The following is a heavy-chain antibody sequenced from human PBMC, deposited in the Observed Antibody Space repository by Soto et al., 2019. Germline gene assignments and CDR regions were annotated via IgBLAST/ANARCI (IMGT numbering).Heavy chain of an antibody. CDR2: ITDSGGST. CDR3: VRGGGGGLFDP. Sequence: GGSLRLSCAASGFTFGSYAMNWVRQAPGKGLEWVASITDSGGSTFYAESVKGRFTVSRDNSQSTLYLQLNSLTTDDTAVYYCVRGGGGGLFDPWGQGTMVTVSS. CDR1: GFTFGSYA. V-gene: IGHV3-23*01. J-gene: IGHJ5*02. D-gene: IGHD2-15*01.